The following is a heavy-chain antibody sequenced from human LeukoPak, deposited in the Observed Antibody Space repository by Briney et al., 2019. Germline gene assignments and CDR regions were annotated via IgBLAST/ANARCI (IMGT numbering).Heavy chain of an antibody. CDR2: MNPNSGNT. CDR1: GYTFTSYD. D-gene: IGHD5/OR15-5a*01. V-gene: IGHV1-8*01. Sequence: ASVKVSCKASGYTFTSYDINWVRQATGQGLEWMGWMNPNSGNTGYAQKFQGRGTITRNNSLSPAHTELSSRGSEGPALYFIARVSLGFWCVSARNAFDIWGQGTMVTVSS. J-gene: IGHJ3*02. CDR3: ARVSLGFWCVSARNAFDI.